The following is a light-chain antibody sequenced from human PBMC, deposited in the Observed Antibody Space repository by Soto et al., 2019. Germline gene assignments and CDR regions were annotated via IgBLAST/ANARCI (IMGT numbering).Light chain of an antibody. CDR3: SSYTSSDTLYV. Sequence: QSALTQPASVSGSPGQSITISCTGTSSDVGGSKYVSWYQHHPGKAPKLMIYGVNSRPSGVSPRFSGSKFGNTASLTISGLQAEDEADYFCSSYTSSDTLYVFGSGTKLTVL. CDR2: GVN. CDR1: SSDVGGSKY. J-gene: IGLJ1*01. V-gene: IGLV2-14*01.